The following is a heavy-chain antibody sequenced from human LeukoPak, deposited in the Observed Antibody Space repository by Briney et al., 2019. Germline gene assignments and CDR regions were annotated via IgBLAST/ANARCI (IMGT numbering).Heavy chain of an antibody. CDR1: GVSISSNY. J-gene: IGHJ4*02. CDR3: ARATDSSGYYEGVPFDY. D-gene: IGHD3-22*01. CDR2: IYYSGST. V-gene: IGHV4-59*12. Sequence: SETLSLTCTVSGVSISSNYWSWIRQPPGKGLEWIGYIYYSGSTYYNPSLKSRVTISVDTSKNQFSLKLSSVTAADTAVYYCARATDSSGYYEGVPFDYWGQGTLVTVSS.